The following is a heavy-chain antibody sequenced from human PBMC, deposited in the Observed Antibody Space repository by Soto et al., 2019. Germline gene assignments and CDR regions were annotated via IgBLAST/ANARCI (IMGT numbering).Heavy chain of an antibody. D-gene: IGHD4-17*01. J-gene: IGHJ4*02. CDR2: IGITGTPI. CDR1: GFTLTDYY. V-gene: IGHV3-11*01. CDR3: ARDFAASTGGGIEY. Sequence: QVQLVESGGDLVKPGGSLRLSCAASGFTLTDYYMAWVRQAPGKGLEWISYIGITGTPIYYADSVKGRFTISRDNARNSVFLQLDSLTADDTAIYYCARDFAASTGGGIEYWGQGTLVSVSS.